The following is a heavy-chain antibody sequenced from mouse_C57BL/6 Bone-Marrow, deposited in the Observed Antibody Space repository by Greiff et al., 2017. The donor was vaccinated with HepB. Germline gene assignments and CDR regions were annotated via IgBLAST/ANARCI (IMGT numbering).Heavy chain of an antibody. Sequence: EVNVVESGGGLVKPGGSLKLSCAASGFTFSDYGMHWVRQAPEKGLEWVAYISSGSSTIYYADTVKGRFTISRDNAKNTLFLQMTSLRSEDTAMYYCARTYPGFAYWGQGTLVTVSA. CDR3: ARTYPGFAY. V-gene: IGHV5-17*01. CDR1: GFTFSDYG. CDR2: ISSGSSTI. D-gene: IGHD5-1-1*01. J-gene: IGHJ3*01.